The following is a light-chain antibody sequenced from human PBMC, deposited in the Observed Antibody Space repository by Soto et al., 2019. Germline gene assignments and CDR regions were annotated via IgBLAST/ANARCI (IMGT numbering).Light chain of an antibody. CDR1: SGSVSTGHY. V-gene: IGLV8-61*01. CDR3: VLYMGSGISV. Sequence: QTVVTQEPSFSVAPGGTVTLTFAFTSGSVSTGHYPSWYQQTPGQAPRTLIYSTNTRSSGVPDRFSGSILGNKAALTITGAQADDESDYYCVLYMGSGISVFGAGTKVTVL. CDR2: STN. J-gene: IGLJ1*01.